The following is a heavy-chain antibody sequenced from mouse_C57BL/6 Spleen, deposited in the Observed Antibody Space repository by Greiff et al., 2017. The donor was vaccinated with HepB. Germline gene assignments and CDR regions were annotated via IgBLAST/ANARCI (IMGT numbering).Heavy chain of an antibody. CDR3: ARWDYDGYYYAMDY. V-gene: IGHV1-22*01. D-gene: IGHD2-4*01. Sequence: EVQLQQSGPELVKPGASVKMSCKASGYTFTDYNMHWVKQSHGKSLEWIGYINPNNGGTSYNQKFKGKATLTVNKSSRTAYMELRSLTSEDSAVYYCARWDYDGYYYAMDYWGQGTSVTVSS. CDR2: INPNNGGT. CDR1: GYTFTDYN. J-gene: IGHJ4*01.